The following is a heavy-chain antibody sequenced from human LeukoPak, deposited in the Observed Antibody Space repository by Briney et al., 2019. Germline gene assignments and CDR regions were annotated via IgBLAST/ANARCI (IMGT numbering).Heavy chain of an antibody. Sequence: PGGSLRLSCAASGFTFSSYAMHWVRQAPGKGLEYVSGISSNGDNTYYADSEKGRFTISRDISKNTLFLQMGSLRPEDMAMYYCAREPPYGSGNYYAFDYWGQGTLVTVSS. D-gene: IGHD3-10*01. CDR3: AREPPYGSGNYYAFDY. V-gene: IGHV3-64*02. CDR1: GFTFSSYA. J-gene: IGHJ4*02. CDR2: ISSNGDNT.